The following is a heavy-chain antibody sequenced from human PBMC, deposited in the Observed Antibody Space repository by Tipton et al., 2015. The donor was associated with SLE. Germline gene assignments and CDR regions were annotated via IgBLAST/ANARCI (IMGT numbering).Heavy chain of an antibody. D-gene: IGHD7-27*01. CDR2: INHSGST. V-gene: IGHV4-34*01. CDR1: GGSFSGYY. Sequence: TLSLTCAVYGGSFSGYYWSWIRQPPGKGLEWIGEINHSGSTNYNPSLKSRVTISLDKSKNQFSLRLSSVTAADTAVYYCARLTPWGYDYWGPGMLVTVSS. J-gene: IGHJ4*02. CDR3: ARLTPWGYDY.